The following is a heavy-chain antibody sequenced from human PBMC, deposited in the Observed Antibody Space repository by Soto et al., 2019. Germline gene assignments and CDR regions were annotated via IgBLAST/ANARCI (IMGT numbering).Heavy chain of an antibody. Sequence: EVQLVESGGGLVQPGESLRLSCAASGFTFSSYSLNWVRQAPGKGLEWVSYISTSSSNIYYADSVKGRFTISRDNANNSLYLQMNSLRDGDTAMYYCARDWYSNALAPDAFDIWGQGTMVIVSS. V-gene: IGHV3-48*02. CDR2: ISTSSSNI. J-gene: IGHJ3*02. D-gene: IGHD5-18*01. CDR1: GFTFSSYS. CDR3: ARDWYSNALAPDAFDI.